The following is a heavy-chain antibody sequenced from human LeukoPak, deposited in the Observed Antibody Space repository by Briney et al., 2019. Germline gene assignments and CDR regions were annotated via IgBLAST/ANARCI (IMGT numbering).Heavy chain of an antibody. Sequence: SETLSLTCTVSGGSISGYYWSWIRQPPGKGLEGIGYIYFSGSSKYNPSLKSRVTMSVATSKNQFSLTLSSVTAADTAVYYCARGITAASLIWYFDLWGRGTLVTVSS. CDR1: GGSISGYY. D-gene: IGHD6-13*01. CDR2: IYFSGSS. J-gene: IGHJ2*01. V-gene: IGHV4-59*01. CDR3: ARGITAASLIWYFDL.